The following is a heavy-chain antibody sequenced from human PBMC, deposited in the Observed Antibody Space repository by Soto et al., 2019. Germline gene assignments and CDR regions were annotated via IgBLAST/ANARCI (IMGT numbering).Heavy chain of an antibody. CDR3: ARRGRTMVRGANWFDP. CDR1: GGSFSGYY. Sequence: QVQLQQWGAGLLKPSETLSLTCAVYGGSFSGYYWSWIRQPPGKGLEWIGEINHSGSTNYNPSLKSRVTISVDTSKNQFSLKLSSVTAADTAVYYCARRGRTMVRGANWFDPWGQGTLVTVSS. D-gene: IGHD3-10*01. J-gene: IGHJ5*02. CDR2: INHSGST. V-gene: IGHV4-34*01.